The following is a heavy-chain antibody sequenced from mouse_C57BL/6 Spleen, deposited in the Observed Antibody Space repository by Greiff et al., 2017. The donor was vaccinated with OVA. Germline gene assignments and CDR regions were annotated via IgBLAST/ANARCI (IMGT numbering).Heavy chain of an antibody. J-gene: IGHJ1*03. Sequence: EVQLQQSGPVLVKPGASVKMSCKASGYTFTDYYMNWVKQSHGKSLEWIGVINPYNGGTSYNQKFKGKATLTVDKSSSTAYMELNSLTSEDSAVYYCARRGDDYGYFDVWGTGTTVTVSS. CDR1: GYTFTDYY. D-gene: IGHD2-3*01. CDR3: ARRGDDYGYFDV. CDR2: INPYNGGT. V-gene: IGHV1-19*01.